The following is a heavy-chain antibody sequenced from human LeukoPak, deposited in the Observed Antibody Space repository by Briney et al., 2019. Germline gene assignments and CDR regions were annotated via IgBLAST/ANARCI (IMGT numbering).Heavy chain of an antibody. Sequence: GGTLRLSCAASGFTVSSNYMSWVRQAPGKGLEWVSVIYSGGSTYYADSVKGRFTISRDNSKNTLYLQMNSLRAEDTAVYYCARGVVGAIDDAFDIWGQGTMVTVSS. CDR2: IYSGGST. J-gene: IGHJ3*02. CDR1: GFTVSSNY. CDR3: ARGVVGAIDDAFDI. D-gene: IGHD1-26*01. V-gene: IGHV3-66*01.